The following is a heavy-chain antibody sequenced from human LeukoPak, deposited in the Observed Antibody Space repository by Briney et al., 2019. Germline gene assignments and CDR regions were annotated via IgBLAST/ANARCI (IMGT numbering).Heavy chain of an antibody. J-gene: IGHJ4*02. D-gene: IGHD1-26*01. CDR3: AREPQSLIVGATYFDY. V-gene: IGHV3-30-3*01. Sequence: GGSLRLSCAASGFTFSSYAMHWVRQAPGKGLEWVAVISYDGSNKYYADSVKGRFTISRDNSKNTLYLQMNSLRAEDTAVYYCAREPQSLIVGATYFDYWGQGTLVTVSS. CDR2: ISYDGSNK. CDR1: GFTFSSYA.